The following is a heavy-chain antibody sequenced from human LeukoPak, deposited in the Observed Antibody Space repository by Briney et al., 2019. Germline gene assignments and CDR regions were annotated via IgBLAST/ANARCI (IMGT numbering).Heavy chain of an antibody. V-gene: IGHV4-30-2*06. D-gene: IGHD4-17*01. CDR1: GGSISSGPYF. CDR3: ARISGDLYYGMDV. CDR2: IWPSGST. J-gene: IGHJ6*02. Sequence: SETLPLTCSVSGGSISSGPYFWSWIRQSPGQGLEWIGYIWPSGSTNYNPSLSGRVAISLDKSRNHFTLMVTAVTAADTAVYYCARISGDLYYGMDVWGQGTTVTVSS.